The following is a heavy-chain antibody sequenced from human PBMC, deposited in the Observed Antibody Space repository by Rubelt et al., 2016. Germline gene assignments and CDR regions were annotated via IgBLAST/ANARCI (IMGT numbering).Heavy chain of an antibody. CDR2: IYTSGST. CDR3: ARDRGGEESGVSLLFDP. V-gene: IGHV4-4*07. CDR1: GGSISSYY. D-gene: IGHD3-10*01. J-gene: IGHJ5*02. Sequence: QLQLQESGPGLVKPSETLSLTCTVSGGSISSYYWSWIRQPAGKGLEWIGRIYTSGSTNYNPPFKSRLTMSVETSKTQFSLKLSAVTAADTAVYYWARDRGGEESGVSLLFDPWGQGTLVTVSS.